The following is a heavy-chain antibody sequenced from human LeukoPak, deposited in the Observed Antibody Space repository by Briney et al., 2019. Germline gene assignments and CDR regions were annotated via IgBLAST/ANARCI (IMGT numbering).Heavy chain of an antibody. CDR1: GFTFNNCA. Sequence: GGSLRLSCAASGFTFNNCAMSWVRQPPGKGLGWVSAVTDDGTTTYYADSVKGRFTISRDNSKNTVYLQMNYLTADDTARYYCVKEERGYSYGDYWGQGTLVTVSS. CDR2: VTDDGTTT. J-gene: IGHJ4*02. D-gene: IGHD5-18*01. CDR3: VKEERGYSYGDY. V-gene: IGHV3-23*01.